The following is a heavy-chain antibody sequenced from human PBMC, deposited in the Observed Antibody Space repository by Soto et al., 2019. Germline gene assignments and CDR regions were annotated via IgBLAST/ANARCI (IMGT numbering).Heavy chain of an antibody. CDR2: ISYDGSNK. J-gene: IGHJ4*02. D-gene: IGHD2-15*01. V-gene: IGHV3-30-3*01. CDR1: GFTFSSYA. CDR3: ARGRPVVAVSSSLDY. Sequence: LRLSCAASGFTFSSYAMHWVRQAPGKGLEWVAVISYDGSNKYYADSVKGRFTISRDNSKNTLYLQMNSLRAEDTAVYYCARGRPVVAVSSSLDYWGQGTLVTVSS.